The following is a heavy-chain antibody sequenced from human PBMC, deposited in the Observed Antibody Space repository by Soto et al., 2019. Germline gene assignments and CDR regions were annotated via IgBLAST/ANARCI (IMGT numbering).Heavy chain of an antibody. Sequence: PSETLSLTCAVSGGSISSSNWWSWVRQPPGKGLEWIGEIYHSGSTYYNPSLKSRVTISVDTSKNQFSLKLSSVTAADTAVYYCARAHPRWLQDAFDIWGQGTMVTVS. V-gene: IGHV4-4*02. CDR1: GGSISSSNW. CDR2: IYHSGST. CDR3: ARAHPRWLQDAFDI. D-gene: IGHD5-12*01. J-gene: IGHJ3*02.